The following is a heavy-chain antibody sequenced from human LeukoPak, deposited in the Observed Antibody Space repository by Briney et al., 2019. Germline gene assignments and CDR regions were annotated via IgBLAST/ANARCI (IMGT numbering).Heavy chain of an antibody. CDR1: GGSISSGGYY. V-gene: IGHV4-31*03. J-gene: IGHJ4*02. Sequence: PSETLSLTCTVSGGSISSGGYYWSWIRQHPGKGLEWIGYIYYSGSTYYNPSLKSRVTISVDTSKNQFSLKLSSVTAADTAVHYCAREAVTTGVDYWGQGTLVTVSS. D-gene: IGHD4-23*01. CDR3: AREAVTTGVDY. CDR2: IYYSGST.